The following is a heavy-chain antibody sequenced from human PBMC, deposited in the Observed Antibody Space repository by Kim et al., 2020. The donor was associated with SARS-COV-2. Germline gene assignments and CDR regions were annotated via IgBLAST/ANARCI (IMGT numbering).Heavy chain of an antibody. Sequence: ASVKVSCKASGYTFTSYAMHWVRQAPGQRLEWMGWINAGNGNTKYSQKFQGRVTITRDTSASTAYMELSSLRSEDTAVYYCARVITMVRGVISGDAFDIWGQGTMVTVSS. CDR1: GYTFTSYA. CDR3: ARVITMVRGVISGDAFDI. D-gene: IGHD3-10*01. V-gene: IGHV1-3*01. J-gene: IGHJ3*02. CDR2: INAGNGNT.